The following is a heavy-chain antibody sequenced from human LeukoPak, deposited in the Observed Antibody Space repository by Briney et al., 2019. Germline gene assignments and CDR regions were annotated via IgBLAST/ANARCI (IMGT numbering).Heavy chain of an antibody. CDR3: ARGSASNWPVDI. CDR1: GFTFGDYA. CDR2: IRSKAYGGTT. J-gene: IGHJ4*02. V-gene: IGHV3-49*04. Sequence: GGSLRLSCTASGFTFGDYAMSWVRQAPGKGLEWVGFIRSKAYGGTTEYAASVKGRFTISRDDSKSIAYLQMNSLKTEDTAVYYCARGSASNWPVDIWGQGTLVIVSS. D-gene: IGHD6-13*01.